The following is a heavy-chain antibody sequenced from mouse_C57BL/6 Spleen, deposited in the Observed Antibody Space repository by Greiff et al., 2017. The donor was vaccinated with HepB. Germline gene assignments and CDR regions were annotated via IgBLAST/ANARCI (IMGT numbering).Heavy chain of an antibody. CDR1: GYTFTSYW. V-gene: IGHV1-5*01. J-gene: IGHJ2*01. D-gene: IGHD6-1*01. CDR3: TRSTTAEINFDY. Sequence: EVQLQQSGTVLARPGASVKMSCKTSGYTFTSYWMHWVKQRPGQGLEWIGAIYPGNSDTSYNQKFKGKAKLTAVTSASTAYMELSSLTNEDSAVYYCTRSTTAEINFDYWGQGTTLTVSS. CDR2: IYPGNSDT.